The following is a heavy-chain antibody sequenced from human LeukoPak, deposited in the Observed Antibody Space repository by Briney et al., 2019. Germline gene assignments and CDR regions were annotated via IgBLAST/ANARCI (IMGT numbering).Heavy chain of an antibody. D-gene: IGHD3-22*01. J-gene: IGHJ4*02. CDR2: MNPNSGNT. Sequence: RASVKVSCKASGYTFTSYDINWVRQATGQGLEWMGWMNPNSGNTGYAQKFQGRVTITRNTSISTAYMELSSLRSEDTVVYYCARVSSYYDSSGYYFWYFDYWGQGTLVTVSS. V-gene: IGHV1-8*03. CDR3: ARVSSYYDSSGYYFWYFDY. CDR1: GYTFTSYD.